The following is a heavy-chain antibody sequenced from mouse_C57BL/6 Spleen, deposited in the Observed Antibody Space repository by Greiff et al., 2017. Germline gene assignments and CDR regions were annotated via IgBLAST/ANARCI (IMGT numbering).Heavy chain of an antibody. CDR2: IFPGSGST. CDR1: GYTFTGYW. CDR3: ASHYYWFAY. V-gene: IGHV1-9*01. J-gene: IGHJ3*01. D-gene: IGHD1-1*01. Sequence: QVQLQQSGAELMKPGASVKFSCKATGYTFTGYWIHWVKQRPGHGLAWIGMIFPGSGSTNYNEKFKGKATLTADTSSNTAYMQLSSLTSEDSAIYYCASHYYWFAYWGQGTLVTVSA.